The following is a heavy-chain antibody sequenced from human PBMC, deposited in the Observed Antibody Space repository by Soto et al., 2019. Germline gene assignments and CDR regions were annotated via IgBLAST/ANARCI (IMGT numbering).Heavy chain of an antibody. J-gene: IGHJ6*02. CDR1: GGTFSSYA. D-gene: IGHD2-2*01. CDR2: IIPIFGTA. Sequence: QVQLVQSGAEVEKPGSSVKVSCKASGGTFSSYAISWVRQAPGQGLEWMGGIIPIFGTANYAQKFQGRVTITADESTSTAYMELSSLRSEDTAVYYCARAVMVPAAMEYYYYGMDVWGQGTTVTVSS. V-gene: IGHV1-69*01. CDR3: ARAVMVPAAMEYYYYGMDV.